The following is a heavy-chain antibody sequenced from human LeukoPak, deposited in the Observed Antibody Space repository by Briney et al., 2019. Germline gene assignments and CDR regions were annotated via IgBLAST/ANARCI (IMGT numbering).Heavy chain of an antibody. CDR1: GYTFTGYY. CDR2: INPNSGGT. D-gene: IGHD3-10*01. CDR3: ARGIWFGELSRGRFDP. Sequence: ASVKVSCKASGYTFTGYYMHWVRQAPGQGLEWMGWINPNSGGTNSAQKFQGRVTMTRDTSISTAYMELSRLKSDDTAVYYCARGIWFGELSRGRFDPWGQGTLVTVSS. V-gene: IGHV1-2*02. J-gene: IGHJ5*02.